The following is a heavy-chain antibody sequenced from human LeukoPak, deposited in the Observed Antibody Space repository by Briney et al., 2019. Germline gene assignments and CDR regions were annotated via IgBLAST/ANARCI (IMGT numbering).Heavy chain of an antibody. V-gene: IGHV4-31*03. CDR3: ARGRTDCSSTSCYDWFDP. CDR2: IYYSGST. J-gene: IGHJ5*02. D-gene: IGHD2-2*01. Sequence: SRTLSLTCTVSGGSISSGGYYWSWIRQHPGKGLEWIGYIYYSGSTYYNPSLKSRVTISVDTSKNQFSLKLSSVTAADTAVYYCARGRTDCSSTSCYDWFDPWGQGTLVTVPS. CDR1: GGSISSGGYY.